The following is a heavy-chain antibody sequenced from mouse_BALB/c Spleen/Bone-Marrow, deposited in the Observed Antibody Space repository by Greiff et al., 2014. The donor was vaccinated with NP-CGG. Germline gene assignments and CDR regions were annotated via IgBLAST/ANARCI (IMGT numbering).Heavy chain of an antibody. CDR3: ARHKLGRWYFDV. Sequence: EVKLMESGGGLVKPGGSLKLSCAASGFAFSSYDMSWVRQTPEKRLEWVACISSGGGSTYYPDTVKGRFTISRDNAKNTLYLQMSSLKSEDTAMYYCARHKLGRWYFDVWGAGTTVTVSS. D-gene: IGHD4-1*01. CDR1: GFAFSSYD. J-gene: IGHJ1*01. V-gene: IGHV5-12-1*01. CDR2: ISSGGGST.